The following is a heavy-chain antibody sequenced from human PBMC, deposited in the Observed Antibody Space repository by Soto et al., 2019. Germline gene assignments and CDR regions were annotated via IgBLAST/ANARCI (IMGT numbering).Heavy chain of an antibody. CDR3: ASAPPYLPLPARLFAY. CDR2: ISAHNGNT. D-gene: IGHD2-21*01. V-gene: IGHV1-18*01. CDR1: GYAFTTYG. J-gene: IGHJ4*02. Sequence: QVHLVQSGAEVKKPGASVKVSCKGSGYAFTTYGITWVRQAPGQGLEWMGWISAHNGNTKYAQKLQGRVTMTTDTSTSTAYMELRSLRSDDTAVHYCASAPPYLPLPARLFAYWGQGTLVAVSS.